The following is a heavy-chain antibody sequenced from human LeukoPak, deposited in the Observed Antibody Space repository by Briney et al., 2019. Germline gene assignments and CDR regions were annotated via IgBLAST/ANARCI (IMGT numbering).Heavy chain of an antibody. CDR2: IYYSGST. Sequence: PSETLSLTCTVSGGSISSYYWSWIRQPPGKGLEWIGYIYYSGSTNYNPSLKSRVTISVDTSKNQFSLKLSSVTAADTAVYYCARAPRGSYYPFDYWGQGTLVTVSS. D-gene: IGHD1-26*01. J-gene: IGHJ4*02. V-gene: IGHV4-59*01. CDR1: GGSISSYY. CDR3: ARAPRGSYYPFDY.